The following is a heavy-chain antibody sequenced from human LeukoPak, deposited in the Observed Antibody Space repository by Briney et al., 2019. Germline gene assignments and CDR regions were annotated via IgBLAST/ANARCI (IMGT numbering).Heavy chain of an antibody. Sequence: SETLSLTCTVSGGSISSYYWSWIRQPPGKGLEWIGEINHSGSTNYNPSLKSRVTISVDTSKNQFSLKLSSVTAADTAVYYCARGRVRVGAAASDYWGQGTLVTVSS. CDR2: INHSGST. J-gene: IGHJ4*02. CDR3: ARGRVRVGAAASDY. D-gene: IGHD6-13*01. CDR1: GGSISSYY. V-gene: IGHV4-34*01.